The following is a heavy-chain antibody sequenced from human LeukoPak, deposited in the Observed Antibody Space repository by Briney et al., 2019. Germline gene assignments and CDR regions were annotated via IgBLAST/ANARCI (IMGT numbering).Heavy chain of an antibody. V-gene: IGHV1-18*01. CDR1: GYTFTSYG. Sequence: ASVKVSCKASGYTFTSYGISWVRQAPGQGLEWMGWISAYNGNTNYAQKLQGRVTMTTDTSTSTAYMELRSLRSDDTAVYYCARGYYDFWSGYYYYYMDVWAKGPRSPSP. CDR2: ISAYNGNT. J-gene: IGHJ6*03. D-gene: IGHD3-3*01. CDR3: ARGYYDFWSGYYYYYMDV.